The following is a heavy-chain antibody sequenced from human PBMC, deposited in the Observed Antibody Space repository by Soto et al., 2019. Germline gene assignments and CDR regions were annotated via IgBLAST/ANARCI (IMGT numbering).Heavy chain of an antibody. J-gene: IGHJ4*02. CDR1: GYTFTNYV. CDR2: INAGKANT. V-gene: IGHV1-3*01. CDR3: ARPSSGFSFDF. Sequence: GASVKVSCKAAGYTFTNYVIHWVRQAPGQRLEWMGWINAGKANTRYSQKFQDRVTITRDTSANTAYMDLSSLTSEDTAVYYCARPSSGFSFDFRGQRTPVTVSS. D-gene: IGHD6-19*01.